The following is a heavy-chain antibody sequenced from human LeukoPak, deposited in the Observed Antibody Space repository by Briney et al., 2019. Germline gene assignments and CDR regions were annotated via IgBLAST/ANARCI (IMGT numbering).Heavy chain of an antibody. CDR2: INPNSGGT. J-gene: IGHJ4*02. CDR1: GYTFTGYY. D-gene: IGHD6-19*01. V-gene: IGHV1-2*02. Sequence: GASVKVSCKASGYTFTGYYMHWVRQAPGQGLEWVGWINPNSGGTNYAQKFQGRVTMTRDTSISTAYMELSRLRSDDTAVYYCARDRRSSGWYWLPGYWGQGTLVTVSS. CDR3: ARDRRSSGWYWLPGY.